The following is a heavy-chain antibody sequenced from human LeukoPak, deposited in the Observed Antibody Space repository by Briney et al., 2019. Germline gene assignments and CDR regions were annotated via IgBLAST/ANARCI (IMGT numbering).Heavy chain of an antibody. CDR3: ARGGIAVYAFDI. D-gene: IGHD6-19*01. J-gene: IGHJ3*02. V-gene: IGHV4-34*01. Sequence: SETLSLTCAVYGGSFSGYYWSWIRQPPGKGLEWIGEINHSGSTYYNPSLKSRVTISVDTSKNQFSLKLSSVTAADTAVYYCARGGIAVYAFDIWGQGTMVTVSS. CDR1: GGSFSGYY. CDR2: INHSGST.